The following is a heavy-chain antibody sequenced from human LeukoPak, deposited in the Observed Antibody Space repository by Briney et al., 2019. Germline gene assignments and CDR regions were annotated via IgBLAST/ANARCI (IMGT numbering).Heavy chain of an antibody. CDR1: GYSFTTYS. V-gene: IGHV7-4-1*02. J-gene: IGHJ4*02. Sequence: ASVKVSCKASGYSFTTYSMNWVRQAPGQGLEWLGWISTNNGNPTYAQGFTGRFVFSLDTSVSTAYVQISSLVADDTAVYYCARGGSTGHLDYWGQGTLVTVSS. CDR2: ISTNNGNP. CDR3: ARGGSTGHLDY. D-gene: IGHD3-16*01.